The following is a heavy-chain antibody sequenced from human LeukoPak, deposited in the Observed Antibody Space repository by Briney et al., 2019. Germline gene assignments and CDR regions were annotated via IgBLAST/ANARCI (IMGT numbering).Heavy chain of an antibody. CDR3: ARSHSSGWSKFDP. Sequence: SETLSPTCTVSGGSISTNSWSWIRQPPGKGLEWIGHIYNSGSANYNPSLKSRVTISVDTSKNQFSLRLSSVTAADTAVYYCARSHSSGWSKFDPWGQGTLVTISS. D-gene: IGHD6-19*01. CDR2: IYNSGSA. J-gene: IGHJ5*02. CDR1: GGSISTNS. V-gene: IGHV4-59*01.